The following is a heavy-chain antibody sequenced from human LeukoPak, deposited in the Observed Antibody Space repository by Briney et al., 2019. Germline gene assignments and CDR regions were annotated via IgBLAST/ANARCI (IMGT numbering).Heavy chain of an antibody. CDR1: GFXFSSYE. CDR2: ISSDGNTI. Sequence: GGSLRLSCAASGFXFSSYEINWVRQAPGKGLEWISYISSDGNTIYYADSVKGRFTISRDNAKNSLYLHMNSLRAEDTAVYYCTRAKPPYCRGGSCRTPGAFDIWGQGTVVTVSS. V-gene: IGHV3-48*03. D-gene: IGHD2-15*01. CDR3: TRAKPPYCRGGSCRTPGAFDI. J-gene: IGHJ3*02.